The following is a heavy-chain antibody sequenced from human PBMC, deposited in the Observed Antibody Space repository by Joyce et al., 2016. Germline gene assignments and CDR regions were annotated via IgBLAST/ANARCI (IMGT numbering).Heavy chain of an antibody. D-gene: IGHD2-21*01. Sequence: EVQLVASGGGLVKPGGSLKISCAASGFMFSTSSMSWFRQAPGKVLEWVSAISGDRRFIFHADSVRGRFTVSRDNAENSLYLQMKSLRVEDTAVYFCARGGLVYDYSMDVWGQGTTVIVSS. V-gene: IGHV3-21*02. CDR2: ISGDRRFI. J-gene: IGHJ6*02. CDR1: GFMFSTSS. CDR3: ARGGLVYDYSMDV.